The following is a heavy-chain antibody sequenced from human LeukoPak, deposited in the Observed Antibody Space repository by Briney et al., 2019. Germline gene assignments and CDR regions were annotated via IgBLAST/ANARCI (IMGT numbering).Heavy chain of an antibody. V-gene: IGHV3-21*01. J-gene: IGHJ4*02. CDR1: GFTFSSYS. CDR2: ISSSSSYI. Sequence: GGSLRLSCAASGFTFSSYSMNWVRQAPGKGLEWVSSISSSSSYIYYADSVKGRFTISRDNAKNSLYLQMNSQRAEDTAVYYCARESLWFGELLGGWGQGTLVTVSS. D-gene: IGHD3-10*01. CDR3: ARESLWFGELLGG.